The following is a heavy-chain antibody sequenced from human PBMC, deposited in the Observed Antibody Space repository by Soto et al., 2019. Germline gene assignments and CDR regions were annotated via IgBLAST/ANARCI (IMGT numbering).Heavy chain of an antibody. CDR3: ASRVVPAAMWPFDY. J-gene: IGHJ4*02. CDR2: IIPIFGTA. Sequence: VKVSCKASGGTFSSYAISWVRQAPGQGLEWMGGIIPIFGTANYAQKFQGRVTITADESTSTAYMELSSLRSEDTAVYYCASRVVPAAMWPFDYWGQGTLVTVSS. CDR1: GGTFSSYA. D-gene: IGHD2-2*01. V-gene: IGHV1-69*13.